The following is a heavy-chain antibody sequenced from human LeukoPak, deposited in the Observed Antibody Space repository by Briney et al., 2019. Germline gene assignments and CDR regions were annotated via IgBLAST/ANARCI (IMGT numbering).Heavy chain of an antibody. CDR2: IIPIFGTA. CDR1: GGTFSSYA. Sequence: SVKVSCKATGGTFSSYAISWVRQAPGQGLEWMGGIIPIFGTANYAQKFQGRVTIATDESTSTAYMELSSLRSEDTAVYYCARDGASGNYVVYWGQGTLVTVSS. D-gene: IGHD3-10*01. J-gene: IGHJ4*02. CDR3: ARDGASGNYVVY. V-gene: IGHV1-69*05.